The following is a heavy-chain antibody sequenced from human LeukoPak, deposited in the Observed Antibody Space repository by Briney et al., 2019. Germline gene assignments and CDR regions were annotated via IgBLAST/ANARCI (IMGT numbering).Heavy chain of an antibody. V-gene: IGHV3-15*01. CDR2: IKSKTDGGTT. D-gene: IGHD2-2*01. Sequence: GGSPRLSCAASGFTFSNAWMNWVRQAPGKGLEWVGRIKSKTDGGTTDYAAPVKGRFTISRDDSKNTLYLQMNSLEIEDTAVYYCTTWLDCSSASCYVNFDYWGQGTLVTVSS. CDR1: GFTFSNAW. J-gene: IGHJ4*02. CDR3: TTWLDCSSASCYVNFDY.